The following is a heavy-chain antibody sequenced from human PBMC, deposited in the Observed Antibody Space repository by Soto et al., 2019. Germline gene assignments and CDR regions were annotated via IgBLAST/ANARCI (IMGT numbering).Heavy chain of an antibody. J-gene: IGHJ5*02. Sequence: SETLSLTCSVSGGSINSYYWSWIRQPPGKGLEWIGHIYYTGSTNYNPSLKSRVNISVDRSKNQFSLNLSSVTAADTAVYYCARAIRRGHYASWFDPWGQGIQVTVPQ. CDR1: GGSINSYY. V-gene: IGHV4-59*01. CDR3: ARAIRRGHYASWFDP. D-gene: IGHD2-2*01. CDR2: IYYTGST.